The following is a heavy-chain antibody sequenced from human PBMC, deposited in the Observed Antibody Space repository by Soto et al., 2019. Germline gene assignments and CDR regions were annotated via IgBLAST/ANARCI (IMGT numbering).Heavy chain of an antibody. Sequence: QVQLQESGPGLVKPSETLSLTCTVSGGSISSYYWSWIRQPPGKGLEWIGYIYYSGSTNYNPSLKSRVTISVDTSKNQFSLKLSSVTAADTAVYCCARSSGKRDYGDRYYMDVWGKGTTVTVSS. CDR3: ARSSGKRDYGDRYYMDV. CDR2: IYYSGST. J-gene: IGHJ6*03. D-gene: IGHD4-17*01. CDR1: GGSISSYY. V-gene: IGHV4-59*08.